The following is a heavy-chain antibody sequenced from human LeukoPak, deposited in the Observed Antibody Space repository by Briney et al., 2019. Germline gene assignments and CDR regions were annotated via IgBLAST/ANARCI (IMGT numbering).Heavy chain of an antibody. Sequence: GGSLRLSCAASGFTFRNYWMSWARQAPGKGLEWVANIKEDGSERYYVDSVKGRLTISRDNAKNSLYLQMNSLRAEDTAVYYCARAKDGTNILDYWGQGTLVTVSS. D-gene: IGHD5-24*01. CDR2: IKEDGSER. CDR3: ARAKDGTNILDY. CDR1: GFTFRNYW. J-gene: IGHJ4*02. V-gene: IGHV3-7*01.